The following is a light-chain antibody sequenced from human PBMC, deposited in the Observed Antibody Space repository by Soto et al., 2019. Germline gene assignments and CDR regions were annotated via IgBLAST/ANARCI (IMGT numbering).Light chain of an antibody. CDR2: RGS. CDR1: QNIGNW. V-gene: IGKV1-5*03. CDR3: QQFNTYPYT. Sequence: DIQMTQSPSTLSASVGDTVTITCRASQNIGNWMAWFQPTPGRAPRLLNYRGSSLKSGVPSRFSGTGYGTEFVLTIVSLPPDDFALYYCQQFNTYPYTFGQGTNLEIK. J-gene: IGKJ2*01.